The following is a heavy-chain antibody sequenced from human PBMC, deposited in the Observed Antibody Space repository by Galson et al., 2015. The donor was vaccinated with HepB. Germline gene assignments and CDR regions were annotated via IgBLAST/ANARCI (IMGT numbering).Heavy chain of an antibody. CDR3: ARDYDFWSGPPFDY. CDR2: IIPILGIA. V-gene: IGHV1-69*10. CDR1: GYRSPTYG. D-gene: IGHD3-3*01. Sequence: SVKVSCKASGYRSPTYGTSWVRQAPGQGLEWMGGIIPILGIANYAQKFQGRVTITADKSTSTAYMELSSLRSEDTAVYYCARDYDFWSGPPFDYWGQGTLVTVSS. J-gene: IGHJ4*02.